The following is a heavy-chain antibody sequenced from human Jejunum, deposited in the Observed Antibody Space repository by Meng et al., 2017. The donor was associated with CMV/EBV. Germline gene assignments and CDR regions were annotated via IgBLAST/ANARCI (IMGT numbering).Heavy chain of an antibody. CDR3: ARGYSSDWYDY. Sequence: QVQLKEAGPGLVKPSDTPSHSCTVSGSAINNYYGNWIRQSAGKGLEWIVRIYTSGSTNYNPSLQSRVTMSVDTSKNQFSLKLTSVTAADTAVYYCARGYSSDWYDYWGQGALVTVSS. CDR2: IYTSGST. J-gene: IGHJ4*02. CDR1: GSAINNYY. D-gene: IGHD6-19*01. V-gene: IGHV4-4*07.